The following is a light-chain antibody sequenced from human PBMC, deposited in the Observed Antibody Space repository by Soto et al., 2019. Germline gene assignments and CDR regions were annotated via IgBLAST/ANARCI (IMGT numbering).Light chain of an antibody. J-gene: IGLJ1*01. CDR1: SSDVGGYNY. CDR3: SSYTSSSTPV. Sequence: QSALTQPASVSGSPGQSITISCTVTSSDVGGYNYVSWYQQHPGKAPKLMIYEVSNRPSGVSNRFSGSKSGNTASLTISGLQAEDEADYYCSSYTSSSTPVCGTGTKVTVL. CDR2: EVS. V-gene: IGLV2-14*01.